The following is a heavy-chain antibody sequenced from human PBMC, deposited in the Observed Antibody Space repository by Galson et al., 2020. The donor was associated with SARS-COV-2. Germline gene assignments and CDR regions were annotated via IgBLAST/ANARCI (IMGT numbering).Heavy chain of an antibody. CDR3: ARTGYTSSLGH. CDR1: GYRFSGYF. J-gene: IGHJ4*02. V-gene: IGHV1-2*02. Sequence: GESLKISCKTSGYRFSGYFIHWVRQAPGQGLEWMGWINPNNGDTIYAQKFQGRVTMTRDKSITTAYMDLSRLKSNDTAVYYCARTGYTSSLGHWGQGTLVTVSS. D-gene: IGHD3-9*01. CDR2: INPNNGDT.